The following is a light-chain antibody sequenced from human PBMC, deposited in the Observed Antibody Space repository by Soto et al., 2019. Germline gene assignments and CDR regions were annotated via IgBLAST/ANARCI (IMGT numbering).Light chain of an antibody. CDR2: GAS. CDR1: QNINRY. Sequence: MTQSPSTLSEFVGDTVTITCRASQNINRYLAWYQQKPGQAPRLLIFGASSRATGIPARFSGSGSGTEFNLTISSLQSEDFAVYFCQQYDDWLRLTFGGGTKVDI. V-gene: IGKV3D-15*01. CDR3: QQYDDWLRLT. J-gene: IGKJ4*01.